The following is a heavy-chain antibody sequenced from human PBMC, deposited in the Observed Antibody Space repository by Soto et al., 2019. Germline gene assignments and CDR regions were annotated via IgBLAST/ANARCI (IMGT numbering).Heavy chain of an antibody. CDR3: AKDGRRVGPTLNWLDS. CDR2: VSGSGGTT. Sequence: EVQLMESGGGLVQPGESLRLSCVVSGLSLSGYALSWVRQAPGKGLEGVSAVSGSGGTTYYADSVKGRFTISRDNSKNTLYLQMNGLRVEDTAKYFCAKDGRRVGPTLNWLDSWGQGTQVTVTS. CDR1: GLSLSGYA. D-gene: IGHD1-26*01. J-gene: IGHJ5*01. V-gene: IGHV3-23*01.